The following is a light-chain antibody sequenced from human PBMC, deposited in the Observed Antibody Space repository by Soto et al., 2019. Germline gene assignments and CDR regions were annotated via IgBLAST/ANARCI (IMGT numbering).Light chain of an antibody. CDR1: QDISNY. Sequence: DIPMNQSPSSLSASVGDRVTITCQASQDISNYLNWYQQKPGKAPKLLIYDASNLEARVPSGFSGSGSGTDFTFTISSLQPEDIATYHCQQYDNLPRTFGQGTRLEIK. CDR3: QQYDNLPRT. J-gene: IGKJ5*01. CDR2: DAS. V-gene: IGKV1-33*01.